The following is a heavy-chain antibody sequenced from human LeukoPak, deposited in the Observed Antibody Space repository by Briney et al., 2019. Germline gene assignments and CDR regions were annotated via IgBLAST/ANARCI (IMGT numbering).Heavy chain of an antibody. D-gene: IGHD6-19*01. CDR1: GYTFTGYY. J-gene: IGHJ4*02. V-gene: IGHV1-2*02. Sequence: ASVKVSCKASGYTFTGYYMHWVRQAPGQGLEWMGWINPNSGGTNYAQKFQGRVTMARDTSISTAYMELSRLRSDDTAVYYCARWEAVAGTNYFDYWGQGTLVTVSS. CDR3: ARWEAVAGTNYFDY. CDR2: INPNSGGT.